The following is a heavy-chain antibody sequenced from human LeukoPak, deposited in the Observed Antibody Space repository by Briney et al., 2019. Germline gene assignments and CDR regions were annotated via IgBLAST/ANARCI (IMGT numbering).Heavy chain of an antibody. V-gene: IGHV3-21*01. Sequence: GGSLRLSCAASGFAFSSYSMNWVRQAPGKGLEWVSSISSSSSYIYYADSVKGRFTISRDNAKNSLYLQMNSLRAEDTAVYYCAREGPIHIGGGYAFDIWGQGTMVTVSS. CDR2: ISSSSSYI. J-gene: IGHJ3*02. CDR1: GFAFSSYS. CDR3: AREGPIHIGGGYAFDI. D-gene: IGHD2-21*01.